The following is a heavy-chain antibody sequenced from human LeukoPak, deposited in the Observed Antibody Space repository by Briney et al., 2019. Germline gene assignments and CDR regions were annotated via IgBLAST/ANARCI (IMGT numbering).Heavy chain of an antibody. CDR3: ARGPPLFDP. J-gene: IGHJ5*02. Sequence: GGSLRLSCAASGFTFSDYTMNWVRQAPGKGLEWVSYIDLSGSVLYYVDSVKGRFTISRDNAKNSLYLQMNSLRAEDTGVYCCARGPPLFDPWGQGTLVAVSS. CDR1: GFTFSDYT. CDR2: IDLSGSVL. V-gene: IGHV3-48*04.